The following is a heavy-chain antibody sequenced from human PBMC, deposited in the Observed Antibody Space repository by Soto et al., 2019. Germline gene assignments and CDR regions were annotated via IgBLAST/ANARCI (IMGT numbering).Heavy chain of an antibody. D-gene: IGHD3-10*01. CDR3: AKEDSGFSGYMDV. CDR2: ITWSSDSM. CDR1: GFTFYNHG. V-gene: IGHV3-9*01. J-gene: IGHJ6*03. Sequence: EVQLVESGGGLVQPGRSLRLSCVASGFTFYNHGMHWVRQAPGRGLEWVSGITWSSDSMGYADSVKGRFTISRDNAKNSLYLQMNSLRPEDTALYYSAKEDSGFSGYMDVWGKGTTVTVSS.